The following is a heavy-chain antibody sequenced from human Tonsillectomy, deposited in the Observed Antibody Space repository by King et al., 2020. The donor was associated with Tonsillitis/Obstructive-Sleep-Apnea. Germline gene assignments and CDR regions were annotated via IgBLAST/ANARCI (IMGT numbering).Heavy chain of an antibody. CDR3: ARIVGDITGPNWFDP. D-gene: IGHD1-20*01. J-gene: IGHJ5*02. CDR2: ISATGGST. V-gene: IGHV3-23*04. CDR1: GFSFSTYA. Sequence: VQLVESGGGLVQPGGSLRLSCGASGFSFSTYAMTWVRQAPGKGLEWVSAISATGGSTYYANSVKGRFTISRDNSKNTLSLQMNSLRAEDTAVYYCARIVGDITGPNWFDPWGQGTLVTVSS.